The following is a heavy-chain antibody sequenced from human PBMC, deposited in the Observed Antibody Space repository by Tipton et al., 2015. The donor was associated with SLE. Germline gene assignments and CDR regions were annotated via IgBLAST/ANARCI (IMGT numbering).Heavy chain of an antibody. V-gene: IGHV3-53*01. D-gene: IGHD1-26*01. CDR1: GGSFSGYY. CDR2: IYSGGST. Sequence: SLRLSCAVYGGSFSGYYWSWIRQAPGKGLEWASVIYSGGSTYYADSVKGRFTISRDNSKNTLYLQMNSLRTEDTAVYYCASSSGSYSLVYWGRGTLVTVSS. CDR3: ASSSGSYSLVY. J-gene: IGHJ4*02.